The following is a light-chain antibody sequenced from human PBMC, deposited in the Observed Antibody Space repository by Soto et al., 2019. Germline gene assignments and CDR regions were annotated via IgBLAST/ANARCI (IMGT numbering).Light chain of an antibody. J-gene: IGKJ5*01. CDR1: QSVNSY. CDR3: LHRMNWPLT. V-gene: IGKV3-11*01. CDR2: DAS. Sequence: IVLTQSPATLSLSPGERATLSCRASQSVNSYLAWYQQKPGQDPRLLIYDASKRATGIPARFSGSGSETDFTLTISSLEPEDLGVYYCLHRMNWPLTFGQGTRLEI.